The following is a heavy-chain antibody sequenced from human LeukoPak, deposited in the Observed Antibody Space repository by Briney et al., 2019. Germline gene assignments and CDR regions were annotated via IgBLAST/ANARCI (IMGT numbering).Heavy chain of an antibody. V-gene: IGHV1-2*02. Sequence: ASVKVSCKVSGYTLNELSMHWVRQAPGQGLEWMGWINPDSGGTNFAQKFQGRVTMTRDTSISTAYMELSRLRSDDTAVYYCGRDFRDSLDYWGQGTLVTVSS. J-gene: IGHJ4*02. CDR1: GYTLNELS. CDR2: INPDSGGT. CDR3: GRDFRDSLDY.